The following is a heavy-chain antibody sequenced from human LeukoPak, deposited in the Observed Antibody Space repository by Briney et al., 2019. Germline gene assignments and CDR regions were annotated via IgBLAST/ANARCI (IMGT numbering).Heavy chain of an antibody. V-gene: IGHV4-39*07. Sequence: SETLSLTCTVSGGSISSSSYYWGWIRQPPGKGLEWIGSIYYDGSTYYNPSLKSRVTISEDTSKNQFSLKLSSVTAADTAIYYCARDKMGGFDYWGQGTLVTVSS. CDR2: IYYDGST. J-gene: IGHJ4*02. D-gene: IGHD3-16*01. CDR1: GGSISSSSYY. CDR3: ARDKMGGFDY.